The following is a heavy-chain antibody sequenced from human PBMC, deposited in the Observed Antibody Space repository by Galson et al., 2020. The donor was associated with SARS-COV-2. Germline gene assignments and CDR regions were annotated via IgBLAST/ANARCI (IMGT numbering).Heavy chain of an antibody. Sequence: SQTLSLTCSVSGASVNGGSFYWSWIRQPAGKGLEWIGRIYSSGETNYNSSLGSRVTISMDTAKNQLSLTLTSVTAADTAVYYWAKAPYPGIGGGWGWGQGTLVTVTS. CDR3: AKAPYPGIGGGWG. J-gene: IGHJ4*02. CDR1: GASVNGGSFY. CDR2: IYSSGET. D-gene: IGHD3-16*01. V-gene: IGHV4-61*02.